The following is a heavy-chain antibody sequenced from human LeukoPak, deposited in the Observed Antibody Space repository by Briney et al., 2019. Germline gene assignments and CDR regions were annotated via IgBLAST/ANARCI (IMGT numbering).Heavy chain of an antibody. Sequence: PGGSLRLSCAASGFTFSNFGMNWVRQVSGKGLECVSGISGSGGTTYYTDSVKGRFTISRDNSKNTLYLQMNSLRAEDTAVYYCASNYYDSSGHQRGYAFDIWGQGTMVTVSS. J-gene: IGHJ3*02. CDR2: ISGSGGTT. V-gene: IGHV3-23*01. CDR3: ASNYYDSSGHQRGYAFDI. CDR1: GFTFSNFG. D-gene: IGHD3-22*01.